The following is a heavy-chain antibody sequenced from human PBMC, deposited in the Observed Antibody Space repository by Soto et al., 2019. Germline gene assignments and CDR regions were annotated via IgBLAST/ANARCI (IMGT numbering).Heavy chain of an antibody. V-gene: IGHV1-46*03. Sequence: ASVKVSCKASGYTFTSYYMHWVRQAPGQGFEWMGIINPSGGSTSYAQKFQGRVTMTRDTSTSTVYMELSSLRSEDTAVYYCARVDSVSMVRGVTWPDYWGQGTLVTVSS. D-gene: IGHD3-10*01. CDR3: ARVDSVSMVRGVTWPDY. CDR1: GYTFTSYY. J-gene: IGHJ4*02. CDR2: INPSGGST.